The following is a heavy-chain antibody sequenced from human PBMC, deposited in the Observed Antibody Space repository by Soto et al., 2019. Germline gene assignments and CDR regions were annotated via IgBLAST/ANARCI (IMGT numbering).Heavy chain of an antibody. D-gene: IGHD3-3*02. V-gene: IGHV1-46*01. CDR3: ARDTKVTIREYYFDY. Sequence: ASVKVSCKASGYTFTSYYMHWVRQAPGQGLEWMGIINPSGGSTSYAQKFQGRVTMTRDTSTSTVYMELSSLRSEDTAVYYCARDTKVTIREYYFDYWGQGTLVTVSS. CDR1: GYTFTSYY. J-gene: IGHJ4*02. CDR2: INPSGGST.